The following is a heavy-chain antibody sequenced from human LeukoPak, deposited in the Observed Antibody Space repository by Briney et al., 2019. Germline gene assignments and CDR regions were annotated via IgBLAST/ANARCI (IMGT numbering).Heavy chain of an antibody. Sequence: ETLSLTCAVYGGSFSGYYWSWIRQPPGKGLEWIGEINHSGSTNYNPSLKSRVTISVDTSKNQFSLKLSSVTAADTAVYYCAGRSWTDAFDIWGQGTMVTVSS. CDR2: INHSGST. J-gene: IGHJ3*02. CDR3: AGRSWTDAFDI. CDR1: GGSFSGYY. V-gene: IGHV4-34*01. D-gene: IGHD6-13*01.